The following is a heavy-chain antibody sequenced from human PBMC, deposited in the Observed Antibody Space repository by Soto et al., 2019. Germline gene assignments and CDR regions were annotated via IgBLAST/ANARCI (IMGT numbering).Heavy chain of an antibody. Sequence: GASVKVSCKASGYTFTSYSMHWVRQAPGQGLEWMGIINPSSGRTSYAQNFQSRVTMTSDTSTSIVYTEMSSLKSEDTAVYYCARDHNFGFILYAMDVWGQGTTVTVSS. D-gene: IGHD2-15*01. CDR2: INPSSGRT. CDR1: GYTFTSYS. CDR3: ARDHNFGFILYAMDV. J-gene: IGHJ6*02. V-gene: IGHV1-46*01.